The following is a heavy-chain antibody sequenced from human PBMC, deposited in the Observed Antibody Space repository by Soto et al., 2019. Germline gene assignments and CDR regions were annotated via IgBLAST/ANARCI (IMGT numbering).Heavy chain of an antibody. CDR3: ASSSLYGMGV. V-gene: IGHV4-30-4*01. J-gene: IGHJ6*01. CDR1: CGCSSGGNYD. Sequence: ASETLSRTCSVPCGCSSGGNYDWSWIRQPPRKGLEWIGNIYYSGNTYYNPSLKSRLIISIDTSKNQCSLKVGSVTSADTVVYYCASSSLYGMGVRGRVPTVTVSS. CDR2: IYYSGNT.